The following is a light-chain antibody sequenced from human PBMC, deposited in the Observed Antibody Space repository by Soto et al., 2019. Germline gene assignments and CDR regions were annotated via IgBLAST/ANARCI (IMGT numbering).Light chain of an antibody. CDR1: QSVSID. Sequence: EKVMTQSPAPLSVSPGERATLSCRASQSVSIDLAWYQLKPGQAPRLLIYGASNRATGIPARFSGSGSGTDFTLTIASLQPDDFATYYCQQYETFSGTFGPGTKVDIK. CDR3: QQYETFSGT. V-gene: IGKV3D-15*01. CDR2: GAS. J-gene: IGKJ1*01.